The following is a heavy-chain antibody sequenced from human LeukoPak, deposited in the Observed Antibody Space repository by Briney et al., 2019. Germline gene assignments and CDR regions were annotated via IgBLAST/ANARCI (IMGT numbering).Heavy chain of an antibody. CDR2: INWNGGST. CDR1: GFTFDDYG. J-gene: IGHJ4*02. Sequence: GGSLRLSCAASGFTFDDYGMSWVRQAPGKGLEWVSGINWNGGSTGYADSVKGRFTISRDNAKKSLYLQVNSLRAEDTALYHCARVGGSGWYDYFDYWGQGTLVTVSS. V-gene: IGHV3-20*01. D-gene: IGHD6-19*01. CDR3: ARVGGSGWYDYFDY.